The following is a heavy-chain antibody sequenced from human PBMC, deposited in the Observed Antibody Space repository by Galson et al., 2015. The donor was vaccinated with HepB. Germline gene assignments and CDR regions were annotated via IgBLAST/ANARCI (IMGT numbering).Heavy chain of an antibody. V-gene: IGHV1-46*01. Sequence: SVKVSCKASGYTFTSYAMNWVRQAPGQGLEWMGIINPSGGSTSYAQKFQGRVTMTRDTSTSTVYMELSSLRSEDTAVYYCARDQISFCGGDCLYAFDIWGQGTMVTVSS. CDR1: GYTFTSYA. CDR2: INPSGGST. J-gene: IGHJ3*02. D-gene: IGHD2-21*02. CDR3: ARDQISFCGGDCLYAFDI.